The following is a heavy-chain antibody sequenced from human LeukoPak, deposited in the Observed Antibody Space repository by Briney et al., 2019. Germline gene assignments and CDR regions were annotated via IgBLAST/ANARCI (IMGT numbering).Heavy chain of an antibody. V-gene: IGHV5-51*01. Sequence: GESLKISCKGSGYSFTSYWIGWVRQMPGKGLEGMGIIYPGDSDTRYSPSFQGQVTISADKSISPAYLQWSSLKASDTAMYYCARELRAARPDAFDIWGQGTMVTVSS. CDR1: GYSFTSYW. J-gene: IGHJ3*02. D-gene: IGHD6-6*01. CDR2: IYPGDSDT. CDR3: ARELRAARPDAFDI.